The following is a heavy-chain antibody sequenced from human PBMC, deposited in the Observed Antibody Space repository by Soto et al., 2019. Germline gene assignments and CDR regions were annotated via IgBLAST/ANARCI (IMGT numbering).Heavy chain of an antibody. CDR1: GYTFTRYG. D-gene: IGHD3-16*01. CDR3: AMVDVYVTPSPQDV. J-gene: IGHJ6*02. CDR2: INTYNGNT. V-gene: IGHV1-18*01. Sequence: QVKLVQSGAEVKNPGASVKVSCKASGYTFTRYGIGWARQAPGQGLEWMGWINTYNGNTNYAHNVQGRVTLTTDTSTSTAYMELRSLSSNDTAIYYCAMVDVYVTPSPQDVRGQGTTVTVSS.